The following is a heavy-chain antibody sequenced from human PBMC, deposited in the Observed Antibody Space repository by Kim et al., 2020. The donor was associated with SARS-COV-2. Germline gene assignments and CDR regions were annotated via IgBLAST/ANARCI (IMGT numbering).Heavy chain of an antibody. D-gene: IGHD6-19*01. CDR3: ARDYGSGWYPLDY. J-gene: IGHJ4*02. Sequence: YSPKCQGRVTITKETSANTAYMGLSGLRSKDTAVYYCARDYGSGWYPLDYWGQGTLVTVSS. V-gene: IGHV1-3*01.